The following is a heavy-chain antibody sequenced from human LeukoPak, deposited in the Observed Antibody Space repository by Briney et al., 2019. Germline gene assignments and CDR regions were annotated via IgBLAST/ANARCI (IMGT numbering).Heavy chain of an antibody. D-gene: IGHD2-2*01. CDR3: AREIGSYCSSTSCPLYDP. V-gene: IGHV4-4*07. CDR2: IYTSGST. Sequence: SETLSLTCTVSGGSISSYYWSWIRQPAGKGLEWIWRIYTSGSTNYNPSLKSRVTMSVDTSKNQFSLKLSSVTAADTAVYYCAREIGSYCSSTSCPLYDPWGQGTLVTVSS. J-gene: IGHJ5*02. CDR1: GGSISSYY.